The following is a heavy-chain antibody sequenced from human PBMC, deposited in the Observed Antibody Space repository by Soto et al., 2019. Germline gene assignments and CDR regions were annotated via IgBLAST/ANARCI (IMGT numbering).Heavy chain of an antibody. CDR3: AKVGVGHYPEK. D-gene: IGHD3-22*01. Sequence: GGSLRPSFATSVFTLSDHAMHWVLQAPGDVLEWVSVVRGDFVTTPYSDSVKGRFTISRDNSNNTVSLQMNSLSAEDTAVYYCAKVGVGHYPEKWGRGTLVTTYS. J-gene: IGHJ4*02. CDR1: VFTLSDHA. V-gene: IGHV3-23*01. CDR2: VRGDFVTT.